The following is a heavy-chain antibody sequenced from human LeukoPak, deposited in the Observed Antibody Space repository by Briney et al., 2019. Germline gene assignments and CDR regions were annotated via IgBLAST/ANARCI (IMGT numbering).Heavy chain of an antibody. CDR3: TLGYCSGGSCGVYDY. Sequence: GGSLRLSCAASGFTFSGSAMHWVRQASGKGLEWVGRIRSKANSYATAYAASVKGRFTISRDDSKNTAYLQMNSLKTEDTAVYYCTLGYCSGGSCGVYDYWGQGTLVTVSS. CDR2: IRSKANSYAT. J-gene: IGHJ4*02. CDR1: GFTFSGSA. V-gene: IGHV3-73*01. D-gene: IGHD2-15*01.